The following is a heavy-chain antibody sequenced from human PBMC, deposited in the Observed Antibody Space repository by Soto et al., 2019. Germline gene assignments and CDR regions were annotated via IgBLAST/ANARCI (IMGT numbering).Heavy chain of an antibody. D-gene: IGHD3-10*01. V-gene: IGHV3-7*01. J-gene: IGHJ6*02. Sequence: EVQLVESGGGLVQPGGSLRLSCAASGFTFSSYWMSCVRQAPGKGLEWVANIKQEGSEKYYVDSVKGRFTISRDNAKNSLYLQMNSLRAEDTAVYYCERDPSYGSGTRLEFEDYYYGMDVWGQGTTVTVSS. CDR2: IKQEGSEK. CDR3: ERDPSYGSGTRLEFEDYYYGMDV. CDR1: GFTFSSYW.